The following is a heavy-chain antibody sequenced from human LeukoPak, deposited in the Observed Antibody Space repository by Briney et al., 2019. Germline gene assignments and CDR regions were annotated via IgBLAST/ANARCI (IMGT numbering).Heavy chain of an antibody. Sequence: SQTLSLTCTVSGGSISSGSYYWSWIRQPAGKGLEWIGRIYTSGSTNYNPSLKSRVTISVDTSKNQFSLKLSSVIAADTAVYYCAREADYVWGSYRYTPDYWGQGTLVTVSS. D-gene: IGHD3-16*02. CDR2: IYTSGST. CDR1: GGSISSGSYY. CDR3: AREADYVWGSYRYTPDY. J-gene: IGHJ4*02. V-gene: IGHV4-61*02.